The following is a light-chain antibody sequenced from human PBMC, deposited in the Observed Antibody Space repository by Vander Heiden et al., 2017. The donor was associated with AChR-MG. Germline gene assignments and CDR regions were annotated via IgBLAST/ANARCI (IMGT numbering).Light chain of an antibody. V-gene: IGLV3-21*02. CDR1: NIGSKT. CDR3: QVWDSSSGGV. CDR2: DAS. J-gene: IGLJ3*02. Sequence: SYVLTQPPSASVAPGQTARITCGGHNIGSKTVHWYQQTPGHAPLLVVYDASDRPSGVPERFSGSNSGTTATLTISRVEAGDEADYYCQVWDSSSGGVFGGGTKLTVL.